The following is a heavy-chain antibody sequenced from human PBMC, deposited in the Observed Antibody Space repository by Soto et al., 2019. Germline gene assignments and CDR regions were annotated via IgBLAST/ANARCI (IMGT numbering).Heavy chain of an antibody. CDR1: GFSFRSYG. V-gene: IGHV3-33*01. J-gene: IGHJ4*02. Sequence: LRLSCAASGFSFRSYGMHWVRQAPGKGLEWVAVIWYDGSNKYYADSVKGRFTISRDNSKNTLYLQMNSLRAEDTAVYYCVRDGSAAGPGPIDYSGQGSLVTVYS. CDR3: VRDGSAAGPGPIDY. D-gene: IGHD6-13*01. CDR2: IWYDGSNK.